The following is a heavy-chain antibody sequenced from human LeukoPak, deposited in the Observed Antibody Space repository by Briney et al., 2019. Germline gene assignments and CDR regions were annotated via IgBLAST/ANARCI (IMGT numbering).Heavy chain of an antibody. CDR1: GYTLTELS. V-gene: IGHV1-24*01. Sequence: SSVKVSCKVSGYTLTELSMHWVRQAPGKGLEWMGGFDPEDGETIYAQKFQGRVTMTEDTSTDTAYVELSSLRSEDTAVYYCATDHHDYGDYARWIPGGFDYWGQGTLVTVSS. CDR2: FDPEDGET. D-gene: IGHD4-17*01. J-gene: IGHJ4*02. CDR3: ATDHHDYGDYARWIPGGFDY.